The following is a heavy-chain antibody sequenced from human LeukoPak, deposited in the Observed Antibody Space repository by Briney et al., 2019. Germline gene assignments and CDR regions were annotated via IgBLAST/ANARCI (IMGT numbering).Heavy chain of an antibody. V-gene: IGHV3-23*01. Sequence: PGGSLRLSCAASGFTFSSYAMSWVRQAPGKGLEWVSAISGSGGSTYYADSVKGRFTISRDNSKNTLYLQMNSLRAEDTAVYYCAKIRKRYCSGGSCYSFDYWGQGTLVTVSS. CDR1: GFTFSSYA. CDR3: AKIRKRYCSGGSCYSFDY. D-gene: IGHD2-15*01. J-gene: IGHJ4*02. CDR2: ISGSGGST.